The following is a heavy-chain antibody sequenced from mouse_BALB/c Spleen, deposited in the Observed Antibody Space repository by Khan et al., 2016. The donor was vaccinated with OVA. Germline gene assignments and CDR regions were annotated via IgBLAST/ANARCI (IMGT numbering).Heavy chain of an antibody. CDR3: AREIYYDYAYYYAMDY. CDR1: GFSLTGYG. V-gene: IGHV2-6-7*01. Sequence: QVQLKESGPGLVAPSQSLSITCTVSGFSLTGYGVNWVRQPQGKGLEWLGMIWGDGSTDYNSALKSRLSISKDNSKSQVFLKMNSLHTDDTARYYCAREIYYDYAYYYAMDYWGQGTSVTVSS. D-gene: IGHD2-4*01. CDR2: IWGDGST. J-gene: IGHJ4*01.